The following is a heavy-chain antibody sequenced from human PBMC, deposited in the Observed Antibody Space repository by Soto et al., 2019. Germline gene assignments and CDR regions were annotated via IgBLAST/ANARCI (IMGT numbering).Heavy chain of an antibody. CDR1: GFTFSSYA. V-gene: IGHV3-23*01. CDR2: ISGSGGST. D-gene: IGHD3-9*01. J-gene: IGHJ6*02. Sequence: GVLRLSCAASGFTFSSYAMSWVRQAPGKGLEWVSAISGSGGSTYYADSVKGRFTISRDNSKNTLYLQMNSLRAEDTAVYYCAKDSGYYDILTGFYFADYYYGMDVWGQGTTVTVSS. CDR3: AKDSGYYDILTGFYFADYYYGMDV.